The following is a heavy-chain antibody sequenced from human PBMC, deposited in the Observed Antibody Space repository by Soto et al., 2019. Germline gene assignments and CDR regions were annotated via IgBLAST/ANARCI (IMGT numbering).Heavy chain of an antibody. J-gene: IGHJ6*02. CDR1: GYSFTNYW. D-gene: IGHD3-10*01. V-gene: IGHV5-51*01. Sequence: GESLKISCKGSGYSFTNYWIAWVRQMPGKGLEWMGIIYPGDSDARYSPSFQGQVTMSADKSISTAYLQWSSLKASDTAMYYCARPRSGSYRLDYYGMDVWGQGTTVTVSS. CDR3: ARPRSGSYRLDYYGMDV. CDR2: IYPGDSDA.